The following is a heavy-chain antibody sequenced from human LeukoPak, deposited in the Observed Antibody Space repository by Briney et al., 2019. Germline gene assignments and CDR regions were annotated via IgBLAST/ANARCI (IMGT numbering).Heavy chain of an antibody. CDR1: GGTFSSYA. J-gene: IGHJ5*02. CDR2: IIPIFGTA. Sequence: SVKVSCKASGGTFSSYAISWVRQAPGQGLEWMGGIIPIFGTANYAQKFQGRVTITTDGSTSTAYMELSSLRSEDTAVYYCARVSRGVTIFGNNWFDPWGQGTLVTVSS. V-gene: IGHV1-69*05. D-gene: IGHD3-3*01. CDR3: ARVSRGVTIFGNNWFDP.